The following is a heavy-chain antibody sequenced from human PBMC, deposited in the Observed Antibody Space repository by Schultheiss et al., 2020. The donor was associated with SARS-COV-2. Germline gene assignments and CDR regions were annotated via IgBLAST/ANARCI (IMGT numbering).Heavy chain of an antibody. CDR2: ISGSGGST. J-gene: IGHJ6*03. CDR1: GFTFSSYA. D-gene: IGHD6-19*01. CDR3: ANQRRIAVAGIYYYYYMDV. V-gene: IGHV3-23*01. Sequence: GGSLRLSCAASGFTFSSYAMSWVRQAPGKGLEWVSAISGSGGSTYYADSVKGRFTISRDNSKNTLYLQMNSLRAGDTAVYYCANQRRIAVAGIYYYYYMDVWGKGTTVTVSS.